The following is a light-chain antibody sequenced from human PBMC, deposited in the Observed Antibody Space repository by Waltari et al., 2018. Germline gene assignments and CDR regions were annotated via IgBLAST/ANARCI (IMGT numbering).Light chain of an antibody. Sequence: EIVMTQSPATLSVSPGERATLSCRASQSVSSTLAWYQQKPGQPPRPRIYGASTRATATPARFSGSGSGTEFTLAISSLQSEDFAVYYCQQYYEWPLTFGGGTKVEIK. V-gene: IGKV3D-15*01. J-gene: IGKJ4*01. CDR3: QQYYEWPLT. CDR1: QSVSST. CDR2: GAS.